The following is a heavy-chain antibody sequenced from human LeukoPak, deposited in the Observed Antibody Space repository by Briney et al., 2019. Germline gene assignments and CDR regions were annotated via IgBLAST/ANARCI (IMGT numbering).Heavy chain of an antibody. CDR3: ARPLTRSSPARDGFDP. CDR1: GYSFPSYD. D-gene: IGHD6-13*01. Sequence: ASVEVSCKASGYSFPSYDINWVRQATGQGLEWMGWMNPRSGNTGYAQKFQGRVTMSRNTSISTAYMELSNLRSEDTAVYFCARPLTRSSPARDGFDPWGQGTLVTVSS. V-gene: IGHV1-8*01. CDR2: MNPRSGNT. J-gene: IGHJ5*02.